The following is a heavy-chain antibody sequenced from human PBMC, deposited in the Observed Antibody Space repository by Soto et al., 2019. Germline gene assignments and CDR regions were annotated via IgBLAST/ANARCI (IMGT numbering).Heavy chain of an antibody. Sequence: QVQLVQSGAEVKKPGASVKVSCKASGYTFTSYGFTWVRQAPGQGLEWMGWISAYNGNTNYAQKLQGRVTMTTDTATSRAYMEVRSLRSCDTAVYCCARYVPPPDYWGQGTLVTVSS. V-gene: IGHV1-18*01. J-gene: IGHJ4*02. CDR3: ARYVPPPDY. CDR1: GYTFTSYG. D-gene: IGHD3-16*01. CDR2: ISAYNGNT.